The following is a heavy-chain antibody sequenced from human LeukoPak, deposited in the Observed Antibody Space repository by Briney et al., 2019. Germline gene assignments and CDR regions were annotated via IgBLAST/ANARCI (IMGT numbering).Heavy chain of an antibody. D-gene: IGHD6-13*01. CDR2: VSWNSGSI. V-gene: IGHV3-9*01. J-gene: IGHJ4*02. Sequence: GGSLRLSCAASGFTFDDYAMHWVRQAPGKGLEWVSGVSWNSGSIGYADSVKGRFTISRDNAKNSLYLQMNSLTAEDTAIYYCAKAPGIVASAHFEYWGQGTLATVSS. CDR3: AKAPGIVASAHFEY. CDR1: GFTFDDYA.